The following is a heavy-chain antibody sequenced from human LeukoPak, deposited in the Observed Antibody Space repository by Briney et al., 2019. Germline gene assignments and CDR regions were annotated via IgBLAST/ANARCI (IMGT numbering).Heavy chain of an antibody. CDR1: GFTFDDYA. V-gene: IGHV3-9*01. Sequence: GGSLRLSCAASGFTFDDYAMHWVRQAPGKGLEWVSGISWNSGSIDDADSVKGRFTISRDNAKNTLYLQMNSLRAEDTAVYYCARDRYYDYVWGSDAFDIWGQGTMVTVSS. CDR3: ARDRYYDYVWGSDAFDI. D-gene: IGHD3-16*01. CDR2: ISWNSGSI. J-gene: IGHJ3*02.